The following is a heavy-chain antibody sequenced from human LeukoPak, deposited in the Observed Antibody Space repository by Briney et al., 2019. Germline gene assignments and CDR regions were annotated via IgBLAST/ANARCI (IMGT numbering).Heavy chain of an antibody. CDR3: ARLRGSTSLIDY. J-gene: IGHJ4*02. CDR2: IYYSGTT. D-gene: IGHD2-2*01. CDR1: GGSISSSSYY. Sequence: SETLSLTCTVSGGSISSSSYYWGWIRQPPGKGLEWIGSIYYSGTTYFNPSLKSRVTISVDTSKNQFSLKLSSVTAADTAVYYCARLRGSTSLIDYWGQGTLVTVSS. V-gene: IGHV4-39*01.